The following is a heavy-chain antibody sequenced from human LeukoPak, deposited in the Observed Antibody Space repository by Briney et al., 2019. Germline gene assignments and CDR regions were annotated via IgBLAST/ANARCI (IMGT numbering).Heavy chain of an antibody. V-gene: IGHV1-18*01. Sequence: GASVKVSCKASGYTFTSYGISWVRQAPGQGLEWMGWISAYNGNTNFAQKLQGRVTMTTDTSTSTAYMELRSLRSDDTAVYYCARDRTPLGYYDSSGYNAFDIWGQGTMVTVSS. J-gene: IGHJ3*02. CDR3: ARDRTPLGYYDSSGYNAFDI. D-gene: IGHD3-22*01. CDR1: GYTFTSYG. CDR2: ISAYNGNT.